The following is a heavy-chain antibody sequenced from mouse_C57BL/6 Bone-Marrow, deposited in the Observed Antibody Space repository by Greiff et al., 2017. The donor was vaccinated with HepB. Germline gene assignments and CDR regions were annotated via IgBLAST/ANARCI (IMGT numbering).Heavy chain of an antibody. D-gene: IGHD1-1*01. V-gene: IGHV1-80*01. J-gene: IGHJ4*01. CDR2: IYPGDGDT. Sequence: VQLQQSGAELVKPGASVKISCKASGYAFSSYWMNWVKQRPGKGLEWIGQIYPGDGDTNYNGKFKGKATLTADKSSSTAYMQLSSLTSEDSAVYFCARNPYYYGSSYVFYYAMDYWGQGTSVTVSS. CDR3: ARNPYYYGSSYVFYYAMDY. CDR1: GYAFSSYW.